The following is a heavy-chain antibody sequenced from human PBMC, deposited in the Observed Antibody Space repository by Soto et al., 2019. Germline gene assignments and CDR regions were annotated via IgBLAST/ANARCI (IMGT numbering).Heavy chain of an antibody. D-gene: IGHD6-6*01. CDR1: GYTLTIYA. J-gene: IGHJ5*02. Sequence: ASVKVACKASGYTLTIYAMHWVRQAPGQRLEWMGWINAGNGNTKYSQKFQGRVTITRDTSASTAYMELSSLRSEDTAVYYCARDKLRAYSSSSVSWFDPWGQGTLVTVSS. CDR3: ARDKLRAYSSSSVSWFDP. CDR2: INAGNGNT. V-gene: IGHV1-3*01.